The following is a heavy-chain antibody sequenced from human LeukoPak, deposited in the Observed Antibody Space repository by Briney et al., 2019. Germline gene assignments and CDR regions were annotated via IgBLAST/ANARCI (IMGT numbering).Heavy chain of an antibody. CDR1: GYTFTGYY. D-gene: IGHD3-3*01. J-gene: IGHJ6*02. V-gene: IGHV1-2*04. CDR2: INPNSGGT. CDR3: ARESQGYDFWSGYPYYSYYGMDV. Sequence: ASVKVSCKASGYTFTGYYMHWVRQAPGQGLEWMGWINPNSGGTNYAQKFQGWVTMTRDTSISTAYMELSRLRSDDTAVYYCARESQGYDFWSGYPYYSYYGMDVWGQGTTVTVSS.